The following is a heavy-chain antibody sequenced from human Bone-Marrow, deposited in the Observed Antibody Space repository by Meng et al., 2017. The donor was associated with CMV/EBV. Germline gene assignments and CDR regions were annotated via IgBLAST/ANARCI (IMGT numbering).Heavy chain of an antibody. CDR2: IYYSGST. V-gene: IGHV4-59*01. CDR1: GFTFSSYE. CDR3: ARDAVVPAAITQSADYYYYGMDV. J-gene: IGHJ6*02. Sequence: ESLKISCAASGFTFSSYEMNWVRQAPGKGLEWIGYIYYSGSTNYNPSLKSRVTISVDTSKNQFSLKLSPVTAADTAVYYCARDAVVPAAITQSADYYYYGMDVWGQGTTVTVSS. D-gene: IGHD2-2*02.